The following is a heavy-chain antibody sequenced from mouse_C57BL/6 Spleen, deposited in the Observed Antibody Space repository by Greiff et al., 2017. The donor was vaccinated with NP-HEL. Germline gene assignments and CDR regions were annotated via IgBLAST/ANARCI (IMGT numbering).Heavy chain of an antibody. CDR1: GYAFSSSW. V-gene: IGHV1-82*01. Sequence: VQLQQSGPELVKPGASVKISCKASGYAFSSSWMNWVKQRPGKGLEWIGRIYPGDGDTNYNGKFKGKATLTVDTSSSTAYMQLSSLTSEDSAVYYCARPVLTGIDYFDYWGQGTTLTVSS. CDR3: ARPVLTGIDYFDY. CDR2: IYPGDGDT. J-gene: IGHJ2*01. D-gene: IGHD4-1*01.